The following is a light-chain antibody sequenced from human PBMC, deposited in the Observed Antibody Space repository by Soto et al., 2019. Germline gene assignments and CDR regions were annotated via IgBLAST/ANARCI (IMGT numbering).Light chain of an antibody. CDR2: SNN. CDR1: SSNIGSNY. V-gene: IGLV1-47*02. CDR3: AAWDDSLSVPYV. J-gene: IGLJ1*01. Sequence: HSGLTQPPSASGTPGQRVTISCSGSSSNIGSNYVYWYQQLPGTAPKLLIYSNNQRPSGVPDRFSGSKSGTSASLAISGLRSEDEADYYCAAWDDSLSVPYVFGTGTKVTV.